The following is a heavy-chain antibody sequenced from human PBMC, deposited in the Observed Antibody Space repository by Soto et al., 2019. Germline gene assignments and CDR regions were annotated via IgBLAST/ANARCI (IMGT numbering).Heavy chain of an antibody. V-gene: IGHV3-7*04. Sequence: VQVVESGGTLVQPGGSLRLSCEVSGFDFPGFWMNWVRQAPGKGLEWVANINHGGSETNFLDSVKGRFTISRDNAKSTLYLQMNSLRFEDTAVYYCTRGGRDLDFWGQGTVVIVSS. CDR2: INHGGSET. CDR1: GFDFPGFW. J-gene: IGHJ4*02. CDR3: TRGGRDLDF. D-gene: IGHD2-21*02.